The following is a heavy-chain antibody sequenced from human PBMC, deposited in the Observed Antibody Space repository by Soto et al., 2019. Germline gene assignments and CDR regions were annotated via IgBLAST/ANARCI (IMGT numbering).Heavy chain of an antibody. D-gene: IGHD6-13*01. CDR3: ARALPRRKCSSSGYYFDY. V-gene: IGHV1-8*01. CDR2: MNPNSGNT. CDR1: GYTFTSYD. Sequence: GASVKVSCKASGYTFTSYDINWVRQATGQGLEWMGWMNPNSGNTGYAQKFQGRVTMTRNTSISTAYMELSSLRSEDTAVYYCARALPRRKCSSSGYYFDYWGQGTLVTVSS. J-gene: IGHJ4*02.